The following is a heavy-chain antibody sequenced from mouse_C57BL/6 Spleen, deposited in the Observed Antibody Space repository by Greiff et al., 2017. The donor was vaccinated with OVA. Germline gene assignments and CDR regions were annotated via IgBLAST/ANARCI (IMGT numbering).Heavy chain of an antibody. Sequence: EVQLQQSGPELVKPGASVKISCKASGYSFTGYYMNWVKQSPEKSLEWIGEINPSTGGTTYNQKFKAKATLTVDKSSSTAYMQLKSLTSEDSAVYYCAVYDGFLYYAMDYWGQGTSVTVSS. D-gene: IGHD2-3*01. J-gene: IGHJ4*01. CDR1: GYSFTGYY. V-gene: IGHV1-42*01. CDR2: INPSTGGT. CDR3: AVYDGFLYYAMDY.